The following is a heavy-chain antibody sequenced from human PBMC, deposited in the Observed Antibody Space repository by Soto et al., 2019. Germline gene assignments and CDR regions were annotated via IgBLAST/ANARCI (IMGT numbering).Heavy chain of an antibody. CDR1: GGYISGCGYY. Sequence: SEPLSLTYTVSGGYISGCGYYWIWIRQHPGKGLEWIGYIYYSGSTYYNPSLKSRVTISVDTSKNQFSLKLSSVTAADTAVYYCERFYYDSSGYYDWGQGTRVHVYS. CDR2: IYYSGST. CDR3: ERFYYDSSGYYD. J-gene: IGHJ4*02. V-gene: IGHV4-31*03. D-gene: IGHD3-22*01.